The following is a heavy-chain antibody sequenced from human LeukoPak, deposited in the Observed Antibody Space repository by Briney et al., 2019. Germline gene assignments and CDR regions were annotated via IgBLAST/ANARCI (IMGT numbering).Heavy chain of an antibody. CDR2: IWYDGSNK. Sequence: RSLRLSCAASGFTFSSYGMHWVRQAPGKGLEWVAVIWYDGSNKYYADSVKGRFTISRDNSKNTLYLQMNSLRAEDTAVYYCAKDLYGPYYFDYWGQGTLVTVSS. CDR3: AKDLYGPYYFDY. J-gene: IGHJ4*02. CDR1: GFTFSSYG. D-gene: IGHD3-16*01. V-gene: IGHV3-33*06.